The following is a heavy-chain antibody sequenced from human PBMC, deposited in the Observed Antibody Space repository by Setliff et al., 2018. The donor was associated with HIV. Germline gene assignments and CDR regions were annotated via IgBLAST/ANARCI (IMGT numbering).Heavy chain of an antibody. CDR1: GGSISSSSYY. CDR2: LYYSGST. CDR3: ARRIAPGWWGGNSGDAFDL. V-gene: IGHV4-39*01. D-gene: IGHD2-21*02. J-gene: IGHJ3*01. Sequence: PSDTLSLTCTVSGGSISSSSYYWGWIRQPPGKGLEWIGSLYYSGSTYYNPSLKSRVTMSVDTSKNQFSLKLSSVTAADTAVYYCARRIAPGWWGGNSGDAFDLWAKGQWSPSPQ.